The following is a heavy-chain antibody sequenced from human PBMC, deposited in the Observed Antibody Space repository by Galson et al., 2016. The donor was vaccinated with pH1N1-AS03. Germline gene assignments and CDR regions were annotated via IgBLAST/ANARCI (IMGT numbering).Heavy chain of an antibody. CDR3: ARPASDSSVYSVFDF. V-gene: IGHV1-69*13. Sequence: QSGAEVKKPGASVKVSCKASGGTFSSSAISWLRQAPGQGLEWKGGILPGLGSATYAQNLQGRVTITADESTTTAYMELKSLRSDDTAVYYCARPASDSSVYSVFDFWGQGTLVTVSS. CDR1: GGTFSSSA. J-gene: IGHJ4*02. D-gene: IGHD3-22*01. CDR2: ILPGLGSA.